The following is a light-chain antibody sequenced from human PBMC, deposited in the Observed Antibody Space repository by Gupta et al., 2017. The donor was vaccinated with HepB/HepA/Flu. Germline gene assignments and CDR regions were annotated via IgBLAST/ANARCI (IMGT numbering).Light chain of an antibody. V-gene: IGLV2-14*01. CDR1: SIDVGGYNY. Sequence: QSAPTPPASVSGSPPQSLTISSTGTSIDVGGYNYVSWYQQNPGKSPKLMIYDVSNRPSGVSNRFSGSKSGNTASLTISGLQAEDEADYYCSANTSNSTRVFGGGTKLTVL. CDR2: DVS. CDR3: SANTSNSTRV. J-gene: IGLJ2*01.